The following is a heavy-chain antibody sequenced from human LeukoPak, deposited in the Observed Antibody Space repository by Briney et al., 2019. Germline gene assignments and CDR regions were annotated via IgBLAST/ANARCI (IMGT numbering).Heavy chain of an antibody. J-gene: IGHJ5*02. CDR1: GGSISSSSYY. Sequence: SETLSLTCTVSGGSISSSSYYWGWIRQPPGKGLEWIGSIYYSGSTYYNPSLKSRVTISVDTSKNQFSLKLSSVTAADTAVYYCARVFEGYSRRSYNWFDPWGQGTLVTVSS. D-gene: IGHD5-18*01. V-gene: IGHV4-39*01. CDR2: IYYSGST. CDR3: ARVFEGYSRRSYNWFDP.